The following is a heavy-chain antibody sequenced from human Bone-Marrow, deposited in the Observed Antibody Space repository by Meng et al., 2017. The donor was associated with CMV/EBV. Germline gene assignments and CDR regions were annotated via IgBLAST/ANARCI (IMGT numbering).Heavy chain of an antibody. V-gene: IGHV4-59*12. CDR2: IYYSGST. CDR3: AREERIQLWFNGDYYYGMDV. D-gene: IGHD5-18*01. CDR1: GFTFSDSW. Sequence: GSLRLSCAASGFTFSDSWMGWVRQAPGKGLEWIGYIYYSGSTNYNPSLKSRVTISVDKSKNQFSLKLSSVTAADTAVYYCAREERIQLWFNGDYYYGMDVWGQGTTVTVSS. J-gene: IGHJ6*02.